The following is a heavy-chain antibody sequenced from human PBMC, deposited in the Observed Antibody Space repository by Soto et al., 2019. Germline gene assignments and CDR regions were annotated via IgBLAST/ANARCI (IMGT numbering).Heavy chain of an antibody. D-gene: IGHD4-17*01. CDR2: IREDGSEE. V-gene: IGHV3-7*01. J-gene: IGHJ4*02. Sequence: EVQLVETGGGLVQPGGSLRLSCAVSGFSFKSYWMSWVRQAPGKGLEWVANIREDGSEENYVGSVKGRFTISRDNAKNSLFLQMNSLRAEDTGVYYCAGDYGAVKRYFDNWGQGTLVTVSS. CDR1: GFSFKSYW. CDR3: AGDYGAVKRYFDN.